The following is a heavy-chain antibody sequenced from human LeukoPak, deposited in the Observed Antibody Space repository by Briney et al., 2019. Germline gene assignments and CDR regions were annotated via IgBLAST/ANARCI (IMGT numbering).Heavy chain of an antibody. J-gene: IGHJ4*02. CDR2: IYYSGST. Sequence: SETLSLTCTVSGGSISSSSYYWGWIRQPPGKGLEWIESIYYSGSTYYNPSLKSRVTISVDTSKNQFSLKLSSVTAADTAVYYCARLRRRAVAGTHYFDYWGQGTLVTVSS. CDR1: GGSISSSSYY. V-gene: IGHV4-39*01. D-gene: IGHD6-19*01. CDR3: ARLRRRAVAGTHYFDY.